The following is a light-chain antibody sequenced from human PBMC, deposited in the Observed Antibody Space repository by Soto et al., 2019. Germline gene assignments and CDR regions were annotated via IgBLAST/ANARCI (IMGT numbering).Light chain of an antibody. CDR1: QNISSYS. Sequence: EIVLTQSPGTLSLSPGERATLSCRASQNISSYSLAWYQQRPGQAPRLLIYAASSRATGIPDRFSGTWSGTDFILTISRLDPEDFAVYYCQQYGASITFGQGTRREIK. CDR3: QQYGASIT. J-gene: IGKJ5*01. CDR2: AAS. V-gene: IGKV3-20*01.